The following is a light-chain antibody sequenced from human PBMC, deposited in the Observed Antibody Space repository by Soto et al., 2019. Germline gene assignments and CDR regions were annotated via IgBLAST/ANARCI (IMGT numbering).Light chain of an antibody. V-gene: IGKV3-15*01. CDR3: QQSNNWPWT. Sequence: EIVMAQYRSDECRAGGERSTRWSRASQSIRDNLAWYQQKPGQAPRLLIYGASNRAPGFPARFSGSGSGPDTTLAISRLKPEDLAVYSCQQSNNWPWTFREGTKVDIK. J-gene: IGKJ1*01. CDR1: QSIRDN. CDR2: GAS.